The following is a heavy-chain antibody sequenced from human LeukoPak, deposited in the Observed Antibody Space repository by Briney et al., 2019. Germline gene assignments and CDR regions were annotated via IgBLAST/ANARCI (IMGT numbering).Heavy chain of an antibody. D-gene: IGHD3-22*01. CDR1: GGSISSSSYY. CDR2: IYYSGST. V-gene: IGHV4-39*07. CDR3: ASVHYDSSGYYYGGWYFDL. Sequence: SETLSLTCTVSGGSISSSSYYWGWIRQPPGKGLEWIGSIYYSGSTYYNPSLKSRVTISVDTSKNQFSLKMSTVTAADTAVYYCASVHYDSSGYYYGGWYFDLWGRGTLVTVSS. J-gene: IGHJ2*01.